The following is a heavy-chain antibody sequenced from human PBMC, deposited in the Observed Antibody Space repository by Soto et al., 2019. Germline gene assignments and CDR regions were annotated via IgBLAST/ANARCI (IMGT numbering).Heavy chain of an antibody. J-gene: IGHJ4*02. Sequence: VKLSFAASGFTFSSCAMSWVRQAPWTGLEWVSAISGSGGSTYYADSVKGRFTISRDNSKNTLYLQMNSLRAEDTAVYYCAKASYYDFWSFPFNLEYWSQEGMIAVS. CDR2: ISGSGGST. V-gene: IGHV3-23*01. CDR3: AKASYYDFWSFPFNLEY. CDR1: GFTFSSCA. D-gene: IGHD3-3*01.